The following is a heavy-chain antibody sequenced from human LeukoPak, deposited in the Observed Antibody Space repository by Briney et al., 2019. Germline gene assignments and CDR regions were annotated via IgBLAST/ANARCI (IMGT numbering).Heavy chain of an antibody. J-gene: IGHJ1*01. CDR1: GFTFSGSA. CDR2: IRSKANSYAT. Sequence: GGSLRLSCAASGFTFSGSAMHWVRQASGKGLEWVGRIRSKANSYATAYAASVKGRFTISRDDSKNTAYLQMNSLKTEDTAVYYCTRHSPSYYYDSSGYYRIAEYFQHWGQGTLVTVSS. D-gene: IGHD3-22*01. CDR3: TRHSPSYYYDSSGYYRIAEYFQH. V-gene: IGHV3-73*01.